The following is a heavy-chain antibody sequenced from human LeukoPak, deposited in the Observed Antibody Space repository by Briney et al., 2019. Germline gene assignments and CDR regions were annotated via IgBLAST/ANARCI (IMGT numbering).Heavy chain of an antibody. CDR1: GYTFTDCY. Sequence: ASVKVSCKASGYTFTDCYIHWVRQTPGQGLEWMGRINPDSGGTDYAQTFQGRVTMTRDTSITTAYMELSRLRSDDTAVYYCARNVGWFRFDYWGQGTLVTVSS. D-gene: IGHD2-15*01. V-gene: IGHV1-2*06. J-gene: IGHJ4*02. CDR2: INPDSGGT. CDR3: ARNVGWFRFDY.